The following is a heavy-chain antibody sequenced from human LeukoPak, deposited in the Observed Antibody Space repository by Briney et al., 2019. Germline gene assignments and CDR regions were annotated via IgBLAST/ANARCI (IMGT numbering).Heavy chain of an antibody. CDR1: GFTFSSYA. V-gene: IGHV3-23*01. Sequence: GGSLRLSCAASGFTFSSYAMSWVRQAPGKGLEWVSAISGSGSSTYYADSVKGRFTISRDNSKNTLYLQMNSLRAEDRAVYYCAKDYYDSPFDYWGQGTLVTVSS. D-gene: IGHD3-22*01. CDR3: AKDYYDSPFDY. J-gene: IGHJ4*02. CDR2: ISGSGSST.